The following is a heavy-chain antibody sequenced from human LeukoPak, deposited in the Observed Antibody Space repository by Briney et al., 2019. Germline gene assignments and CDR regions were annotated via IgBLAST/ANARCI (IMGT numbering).Heavy chain of an antibody. CDR2: IYPGDSDT. V-gene: IGHV5-51*01. CDR3: ARRRSGDYFDSNAYIDY. CDR1: GYSFTSYW. D-gene: IGHD3-22*01. Sequence: GESLKISCKGSGYSFTSYWIGWVRQMPGKGLEWMGIIYPGDSDTRYSPSFQGQVTISADKSISTAYLQWSSLKASDTAMYYCARRRSGDYFDSNAYIDYWGQGTLVTVSS. J-gene: IGHJ4*02.